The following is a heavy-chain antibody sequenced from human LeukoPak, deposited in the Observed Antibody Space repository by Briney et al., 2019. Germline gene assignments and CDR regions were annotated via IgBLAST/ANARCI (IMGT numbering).Heavy chain of an antibody. V-gene: IGHV4-59*01. Sequence: PSETLSLTCTVSGGSISSYYWNWIRQPPGEGLEWIGSISYSGSTNYNPSLESRVTISVDTSKNQISLKVSSVTAADTTVYYCARAPERWYSYGSYTYYYMDVWGKGTTVTVSS. J-gene: IGHJ6*03. CDR3: ARAPERWYSYGSYTYYYMDV. D-gene: IGHD5-18*01. CDR2: ISYSGST. CDR1: GGSISSYY.